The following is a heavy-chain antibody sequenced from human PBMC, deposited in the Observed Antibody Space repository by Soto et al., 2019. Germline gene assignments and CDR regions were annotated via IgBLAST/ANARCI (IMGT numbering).Heavy chain of an antibody. J-gene: IGHJ1*01. CDR3: AKDVHYDIVTGIEYFHH. Sequence: PGGSLRLSCGASEFPFSSYAMSWVRQAPGKGLEWVSGISGTGRVTNYADSVRGRFTISRDNSKNTLYLQMSSLRAEDTAIYYCAKDVHYDIVTGIEYFHHWGQGALVTVS. CDR1: EFPFSSYA. CDR2: ISGTGRVT. D-gene: IGHD3-9*01. V-gene: IGHV3-23*01.